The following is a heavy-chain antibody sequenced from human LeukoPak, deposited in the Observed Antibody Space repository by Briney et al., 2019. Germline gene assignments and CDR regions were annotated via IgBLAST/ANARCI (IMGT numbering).Heavy chain of an antibody. Sequence: SEPLSPTCTVPGTSIKNNFWTWIRQPPGKGLKWFGYVFSSGSAKYFPALESRVAISGVTSANQISLKLTSVTAADTAVYFCARDRDYYDTWGHGTLVTVSS. D-gene: IGHD3-22*01. CDR1: GTSIKNNF. CDR3: ARDRDYYDT. V-gene: IGHV4-4*09. CDR2: VFSSGSA. J-gene: IGHJ4*01.